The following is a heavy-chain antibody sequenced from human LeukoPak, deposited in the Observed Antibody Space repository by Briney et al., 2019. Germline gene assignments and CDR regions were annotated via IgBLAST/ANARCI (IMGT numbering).Heavy chain of an antibody. CDR2: LYYSGST. D-gene: IGHD6-19*01. Sequence: SETLSLTCTVSSGSISSSSYYWGWIRQPPGKGLEWIGSLYYSGSTYYNPSLKSRAIILVDTSKNQFSLKLHSVTAADTAVYYCARGSSGWYDFGYWGQGTLVTVSS. CDR1: SGSISSSSYY. J-gene: IGHJ4*02. CDR3: ARGSSGWYDFGY. V-gene: IGHV4-39*07.